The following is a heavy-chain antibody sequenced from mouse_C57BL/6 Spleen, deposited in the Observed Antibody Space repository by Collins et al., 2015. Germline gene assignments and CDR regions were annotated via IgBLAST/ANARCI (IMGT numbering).Heavy chain of an antibody. Sequence: EVQLQQSGAELVRPGASVKLSCTASGVNIKDDYLHWVKQRPEQGLEWIGWIDPENGDAEYASKFQGKATLTADTSSNTAYLQLSSLTPEDTAVYYCARRDDYAFDYWGQGTTLTVSS. D-gene: IGHD2-4*01. J-gene: IGHJ2*01. CDR2: IDPENGDA. CDR3: ARRDDYAFDY. CDR1: GVNIKDDY. V-gene: IGHV14-4*01.